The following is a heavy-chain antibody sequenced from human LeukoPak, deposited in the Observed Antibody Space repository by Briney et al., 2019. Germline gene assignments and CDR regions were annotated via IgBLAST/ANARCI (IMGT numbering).Heavy chain of an antibody. CDR2: IKQDESEI. Sequence: GGSLRLSCVASGFTFTNNWMTWVRQAPGKGLEWVANIKQDESEIYYVDSVKGRFTISRDNARNLVYLQMNSLRVGDTAVYYCARGRAIDVWGQGTQVTVAA. J-gene: IGHJ4*02. D-gene: IGHD2-21*01. CDR3: ARGRAIDV. CDR1: GFTFTNNW. V-gene: IGHV3-7*01.